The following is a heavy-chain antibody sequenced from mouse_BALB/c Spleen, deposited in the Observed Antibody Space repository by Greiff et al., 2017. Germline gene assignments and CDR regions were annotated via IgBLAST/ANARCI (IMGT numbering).Heavy chain of an antibody. D-gene: IGHD2-14*01. CDR3: AREGYYRYDPSFAY. Sequence: VHLVESGPGLVAPSQSLSITCTVSGFSLTSYGVHWVRQPPGKGLEWLGVIWAGGSTNYNSALMSRLSISKDNSKSQVFLKMNSLQTDDTAMYYCAREGYYRYDPSFAYWGQGTLVTVSA. CDR1: GFSLTSYG. J-gene: IGHJ3*01. V-gene: IGHV2-9*02. CDR2: IWAGGST.